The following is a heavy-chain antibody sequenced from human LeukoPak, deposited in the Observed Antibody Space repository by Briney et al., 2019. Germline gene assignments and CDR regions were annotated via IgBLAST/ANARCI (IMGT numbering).Heavy chain of an antibody. J-gene: IGHJ6*02. CDR1: GFTFSSYS. D-gene: IGHD6-19*01. V-gene: IGHV3-21*01. Sequence: GGSLRLSCAASGFTFSSYSMNWVRQAPGKGLEWVSSISSSSSYIYYADSVKGRFTISRDNAKNSLYLQMNSLRAEDTAVYYCARDGDSSGWYGEYYYYGMDVWGQGTTVTVSS. CDR2: ISSSSSYI. CDR3: ARDGDSSGWYGEYYYYGMDV.